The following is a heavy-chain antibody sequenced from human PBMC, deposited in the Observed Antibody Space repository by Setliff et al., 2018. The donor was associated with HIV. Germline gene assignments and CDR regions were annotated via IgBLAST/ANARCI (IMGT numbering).Heavy chain of an antibody. Sequence: LSLSCAASGFTFSTYSMNWVRQAPGKGLEWVSYISSVGTIYYADSVKGRFTISRDNAGNSLYLQMDSLRAEDTALYYCARDRRYYDSGQPWAFDIWGQGTMVTVSS. CDR3: ARDRRYYDSGQPWAFDI. CDR2: ISSVGTI. V-gene: IGHV3-48*01. CDR1: GFTFSTYS. D-gene: IGHD3-22*01. J-gene: IGHJ3*02.